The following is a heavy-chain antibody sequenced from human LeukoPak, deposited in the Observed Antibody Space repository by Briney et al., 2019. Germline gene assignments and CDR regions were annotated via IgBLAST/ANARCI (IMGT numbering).Heavy chain of an antibody. CDR2: INPNSGGT. CDR3: ARDRIAAAERGLDEFDP. D-gene: IGHD6-13*01. J-gene: IGHJ5*02. Sequence: VASVKVSCKASGYTFTGYYMHWVRQAPGQGLEWMGWINPNSGGTNYAQKFQGRVTMTRDTSISTAYMELSRLRSDDTAVYYCARDRIAAAERGLDEFDPWGQGTLVTVSS. CDR1: GYTFTGYY. V-gene: IGHV1-2*02.